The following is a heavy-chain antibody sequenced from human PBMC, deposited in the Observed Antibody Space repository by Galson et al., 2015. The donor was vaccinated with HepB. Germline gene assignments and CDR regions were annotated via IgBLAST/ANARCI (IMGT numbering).Heavy chain of an antibody. CDR3: ARDRRTLLAVVNSDFDY. CDR2: IDPSDGST. Sequence: SVKVSCKASGYTFISYYLHWVRQAPGQGLEWMGMIDPSDGSTRYAQKFQDRVSMTRDMSTTTVRMEVSSLRFEDTAIYYCARDRRTLLAVVNSDFDYWGQGALVTVSS. CDR1: GYTFISYY. D-gene: IGHD3-22*01. V-gene: IGHV1-46*01. J-gene: IGHJ4*02.